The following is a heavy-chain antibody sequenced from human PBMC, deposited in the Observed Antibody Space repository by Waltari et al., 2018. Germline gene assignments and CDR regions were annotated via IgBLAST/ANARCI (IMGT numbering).Heavy chain of an antibody. D-gene: IGHD2-8*02. CDR1: GFTVSSNY. CDR3: ARQAISPSWYWYGMDV. CDR2: IYSGGSK. V-gene: IGHV3-53*01. Sequence: EVQLVESGGGLIQPGGSLRLSCAASGFTVSSNYMSWVRQAPGKGLEWVSVIYSGGSKYYADSVKGRFTISRDNSKNTLYLQMNSLRAEDTAVYYCARQAISPSWYWYGMDVWGQGTTVTVSS. J-gene: IGHJ6*02.